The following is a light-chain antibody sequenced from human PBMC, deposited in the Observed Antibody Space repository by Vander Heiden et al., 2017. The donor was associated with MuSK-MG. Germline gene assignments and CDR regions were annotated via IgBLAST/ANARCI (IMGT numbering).Light chain of an antibody. J-gene: IGKJ2*01. V-gene: IGKV1-39*01. CDR2: AAS. Sequence: DIQMTQSPSSLSASVGERVTITCRASQSISRYLNWSQQKPGKAPKLLIYAASSFQSGAPSRFSGRGPGTDFTLSISMLQPEDFATYYCQQSDSTPYTLGQGTKLEIK. CDR1: QSISRY. CDR3: QQSDSTPYT.